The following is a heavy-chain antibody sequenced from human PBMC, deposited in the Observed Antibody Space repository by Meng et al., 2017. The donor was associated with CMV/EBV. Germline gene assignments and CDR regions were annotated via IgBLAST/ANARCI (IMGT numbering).Heavy chain of an antibody. Sequence: EVGLVGSGGGLVQPGGSLRPSCAASGFTVSSYAMSWARQAPGKGLEWVSAISGSGGSTYYADSVKGRFTISRDNSKNTLYLQMNSLRAEDTAVYYCAKDVGRNWNLVTYWGQGTLVTVSS. CDR1: GFTVSSYA. J-gene: IGHJ4*02. D-gene: IGHD1-7*01. CDR3: AKDVGRNWNLVTY. CDR2: ISGSGGST. V-gene: IGHV3-23*04.